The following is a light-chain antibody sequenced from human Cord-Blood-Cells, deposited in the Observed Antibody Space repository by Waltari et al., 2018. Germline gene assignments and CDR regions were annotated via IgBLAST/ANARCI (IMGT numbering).Light chain of an antibody. Sequence: QAVVTQEPSLTVSPGGTVTLTCGSSTGAVTSGHYPYWFQQKPGQAPRTLIYDTSNKHPSPPARFSGSLLGGKAALTLSGAQPEDEAEYYCLLSYSGSRVFGTGTKVTVL. V-gene: IGLV7-46*01. CDR3: LLSYSGSRV. CDR1: TGAVTSGHY. J-gene: IGLJ1*01. CDR2: DTS.